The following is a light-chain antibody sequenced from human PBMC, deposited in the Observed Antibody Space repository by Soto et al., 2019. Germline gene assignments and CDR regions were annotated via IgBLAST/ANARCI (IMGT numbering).Light chain of an antibody. CDR2: AAS. V-gene: IGKV3-20*01. Sequence: ETVLTQSPGTLSLSPGERDTLSCRASQTVRNSYVAWYQHKPGQAPRVLIHAASSRTTGIPDRFSGSASGTEFTLNISRLEPDAFAVYYCQQSGNSPWTFGQGTKVEI. CDR1: QTVRNSY. CDR3: QQSGNSPWT. J-gene: IGKJ1*01.